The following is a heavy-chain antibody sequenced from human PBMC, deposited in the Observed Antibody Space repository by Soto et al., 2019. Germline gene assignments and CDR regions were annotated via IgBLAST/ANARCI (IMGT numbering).Heavy chain of an antibody. CDR1: GDSISTVDYF. D-gene: IGHD2-15*01. CDR2: IYKSATT. Sequence: PSETLSLTCSVSGDSISTVDYFWAWVRQPPGQALEYIGYIYKSATTYYNPSFESRVAISLDTSKSQFSLNVTSLTAADTAVYFCARGRYCLTGRCFPNWFDSWGQGTLVTVS. CDR3: ARGRYCLTGRCFPNWFDS. J-gene: IGHJ5*01. V-gene: IGHV4-30-4*01.